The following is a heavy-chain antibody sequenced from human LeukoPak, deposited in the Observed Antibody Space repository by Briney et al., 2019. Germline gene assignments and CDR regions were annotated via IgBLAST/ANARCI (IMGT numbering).Heavy chain of an antibody. D-gene: IGHD6-13*01. J-gene: IGHJ6*03. Sequence: GGSLRLSGAASGFTVSGTYMAWVRQAPGKGLDWVSVIYTRGGTYDAASVKGRFTISRDTSKNTLDLQMNSLRLEDTAVYYCVKGSGIAGRHGYYYYLDVWGNGTTVTVSS. CDR1: GFTVSGTY. CDR2: IYTRGGT. CDR3: VKGSGIAGRHGYYYYLDV. V-gene: IGHV3-66*01.